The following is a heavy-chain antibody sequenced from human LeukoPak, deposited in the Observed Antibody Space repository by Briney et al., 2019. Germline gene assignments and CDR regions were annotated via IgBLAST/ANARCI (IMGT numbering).Heavy chain of an antibody. D-gene: IGHD3-3*01. V-gene: IGHV3-48*03. CDR2: ISSSGSTI. CDR3: ARETDFWSGYPFEY. Sequence: GGSLRLSCAASGFTFSSYEMNWVRQAPGKGLEWVSYISSSGSTIYYADSVKGRFTISRDNAKNSLYLQMNSLRAEDTAVYYCARETDFWSGYPFEYWGPGTLVTVSS. CDR1: GFTFSSYE. J-gene: IGHJ4*02.